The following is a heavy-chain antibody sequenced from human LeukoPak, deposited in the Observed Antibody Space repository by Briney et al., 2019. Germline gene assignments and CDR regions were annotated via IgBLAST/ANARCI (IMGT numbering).Heavy chain of an antibody. CDR2: MWSHGTNT. V-gene: IGHV3-33*01. D-gene: IGHD3-16*02. J-gene: IGHJ4*02. CDR1: GFTFTNYA. Sequence: GGSPRLSCAASGFTFTNYAMHWVRQAPGQGLEWVSLMWSHGTNTYYADSVKGRFTISRDDSKSTLYLQMESLRVEDTAIYYCARDPSQYHDSRSYRNFDSWGQGTLVIVSS. CDR3: ARDPSQYHDSRSYRNFDS.